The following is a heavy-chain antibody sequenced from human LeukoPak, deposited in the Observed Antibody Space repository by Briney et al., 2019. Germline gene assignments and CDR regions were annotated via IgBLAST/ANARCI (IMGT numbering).Heavy chain of an antibody. D-gene: IGHD6-19*01. CDR1: GFTFNTYS. CDR3: TRGKVGYSNGWSAADY. J-gene: IGHJ4*02. Sequence: GGSLRLSCAVSGFTFNTYSMNWVRQAPGKGLEWVSYISSGSSTIYYTDSLKGRFTISRDNAKNSLYLQMNSLRDEDTAVYYCTRGKVGYSNGWSAADYWGQGTLVTVSS. CDR2: ISSGSSTI. V-gene: IGHV3-48*02.